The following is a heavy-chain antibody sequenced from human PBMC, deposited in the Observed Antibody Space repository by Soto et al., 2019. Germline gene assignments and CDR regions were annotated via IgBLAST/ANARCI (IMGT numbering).Heavy chain of an antibody. Sequence: SETLSLTCAVYGGSFSGYYWTWIPQPPGTGLEWIGEINYSGSTNYNPSLKSRVTISVDTSKNQFSLKLSSVTAADTAVYYCAGGPIVGATCFDYWGQGALVTVSS. J-gene: IGHJ4*02. V-gene: IGHV4-34*01. CDR1: GGSFSGYY. CDR2: INYSGST. CDR3: AGGPIVGATCFDY. D-gene: IGHD1-26*01.